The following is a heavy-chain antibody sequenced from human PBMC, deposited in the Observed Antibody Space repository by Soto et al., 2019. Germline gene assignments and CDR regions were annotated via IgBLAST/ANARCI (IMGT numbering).Heavy chain of an antibody. Sequence: GGSLRLSCAASGFSFSAYGMHWVRQAPGKGLEWVAFISYDGSNTYYADSVKGRFTISRDNSKSTLYLQMNSLRPEDTAVFYCAXDANSYLCTNGVCYPDYWGQGTLVTVSS. CDR3: AXDANSYLCTNGVCYPDY. CDR2: ISYDGSNT. V-gene: IGHV3-30*18. J-gene: IGHJ4*02. CDR1: GFSFSAYG. D-gene: IGHD2-8*01.